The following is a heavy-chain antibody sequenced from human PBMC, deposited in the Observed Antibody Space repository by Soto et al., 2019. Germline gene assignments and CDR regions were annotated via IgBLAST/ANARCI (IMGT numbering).Heavy chain of an antibody. V-gene: IGHV4-4*02. CDR3: ARVMSPYSSCWPLWY. Sequence: SETLSLTCAVSGGSISSSNWWSWVRQPPGKGLEWIGEIYHRGSTTYNPSLKRRATISVDTSKNQFSLKLSSVTAADTAVYYCARVMSPYSSCWPLWYWGQGTRVTGS. CDR2: IYHRGST. D-gene: IGHD6-13*01. CDR1: GGSISSSNW. J-gene: IGHJ4*02.